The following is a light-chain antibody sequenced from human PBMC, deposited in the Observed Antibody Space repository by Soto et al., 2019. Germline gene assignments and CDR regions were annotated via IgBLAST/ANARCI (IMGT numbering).Light chain of an antibody. Sequence: EIVMTQSPATLSVSPGERATLSCRASASVSSNLLWYQQKPGQAPRLLIYGASTRASGNPARFSGSGSGTDFTLTISSLQSEDVAVYYCHQNNNWPRTFGQGTKVQIK. V-gene: IGKV3-15*01. J-gene: IGKJ1*01. CDR3: HQNNNWPRT. CDR1: ASVSSN. CDR2: GAS.